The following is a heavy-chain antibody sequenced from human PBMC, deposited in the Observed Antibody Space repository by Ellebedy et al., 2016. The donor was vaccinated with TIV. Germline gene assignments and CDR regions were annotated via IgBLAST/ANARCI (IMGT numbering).Heavy chain of an antibody. V-gene: IGHV4-34*08. Sequence: MPGGSLRLSCVASGFTFSTHGMHWVRQPPGKGLEWLGEINHSGSTNYNPSVKSRITMSVDTHREQFSLKLSSVTAADTAIYFCAGAYLGDPHWFDPWGQGIPVIVSS. CDR2: INHSGST. J-gene: IGHJ5*02. CDR1: GFTFSTHG. CDR3: AGAYLGDPHWFDP. D-gene: IGHD3-16*01.